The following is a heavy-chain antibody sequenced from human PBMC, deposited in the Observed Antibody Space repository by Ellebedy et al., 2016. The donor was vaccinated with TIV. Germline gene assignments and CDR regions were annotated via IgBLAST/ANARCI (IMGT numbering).Heavy chain of an antibody. CDR3: AKDHPNWANDY. Sequence: GESLKISCKGSGFDFRHNPMNWVRQAPGKGLEWVAYISAGGNAIDYADSVKGRFTISRDNAETSVYLQMNSLRVDDTASYYCAKDHPNWANDYWGQGVLVTVSS. J-gene: IGHJ4*02. CDR1: GFDFRHNP. V-gene: IGHV3-48*04. D-gene: IGHD7-27*01. CDR2: ISAGGNAI.